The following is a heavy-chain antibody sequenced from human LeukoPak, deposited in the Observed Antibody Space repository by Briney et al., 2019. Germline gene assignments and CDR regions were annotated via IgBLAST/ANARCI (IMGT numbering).Heavy chain of an antibody. Sequence: SETLSLTCTVSGGSISSGSFYWSWIRQPAGKGLEWIGRIYTGGSTNYNPSLKSRVAISVDTSKNQFSLKLSSVTAADTAVYFCARDSGPYQLGFAYWCQGTLVTVSS. CDR2: IYTGGST. V-gene: IGHV4-61*02. J-gene: IGHJ4*02. CDR3: ARDSGPYQLGFAY. CDR1: GGSISSGSFY. D-gene: IGHD2-2*01.